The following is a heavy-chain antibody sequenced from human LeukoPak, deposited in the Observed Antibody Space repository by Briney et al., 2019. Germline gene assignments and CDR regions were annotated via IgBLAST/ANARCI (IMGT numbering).Heavy chain of an antibody. Sequence: PGGSLRLSCAASGFTFSSYSMNWVRQAPGKGLEWVSSISSSSYIYYADSVKGRFTISRDNAKNSLYLQMNSLRAEDTAVYYCARGGQAGTGDLWGQGTLVTVSS. CDR1: GFTFSSYS. CDR3: ARGGQAGTGDL. CDR2: ISSSSYI. J-gene: IGHJ5*02. V-gene: IGHV3-21*01. D-gene: IGHD3-10*01.